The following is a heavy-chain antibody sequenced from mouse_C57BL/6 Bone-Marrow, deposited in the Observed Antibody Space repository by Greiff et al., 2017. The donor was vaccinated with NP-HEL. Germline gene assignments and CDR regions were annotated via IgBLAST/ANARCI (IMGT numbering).Heavy chain of an antibody. CDR1: GFNIKDDY. D-gene: IGHD2-1*01. CDR2: IDPENGDP. J-gene: IGHJ3*01. Sequence: EVQLQQSGAELVRPGASVKLSCTASGFNIKDDYMHWVKQRPEQGLEWIGWIDPENGDPEYASKFQGKATITADTSSNTAYLQLSSLTSEDAAVYYCTRRSYYPYWGQGTLVTVSA. CDR3: TRRSYYPY. V-gene: IGHV14-4*01.